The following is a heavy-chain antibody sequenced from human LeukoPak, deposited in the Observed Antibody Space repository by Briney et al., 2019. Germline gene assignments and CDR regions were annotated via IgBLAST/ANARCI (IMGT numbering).Heavy chain of an antibody. Sequence: GGSLRLSCAASGFTFSSYWMHWVRQAPGKGLVWVSRINSDGSSTSYADSVKGRFTISRDNSKNTLYLQMNSLRAEDTAVYYCAKPRSSSWSVYYFDYWGQGTLVTVSS. CDR1: GFTFSSYW. J-gene: IGHJ4*02. CDR3: AKPRSSSWSVYYFDY. V-gene: IGHV3-74*01. CDR2: INSDGSST. D-gene: IGHD6-13*01.